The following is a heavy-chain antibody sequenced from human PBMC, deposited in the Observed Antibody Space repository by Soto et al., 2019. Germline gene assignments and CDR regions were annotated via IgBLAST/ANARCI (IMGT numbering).Heavy chain of an antibody. CDR3: AHRGVGAKFNY. CDR1: GFSLTTNGVG. V-gene: IGHV2-5*02. CDR2: IFWDDDK. D-gene: IGHD1-26*01. Sequence: KESGPTLVKATQTLTLTCTLSGFSLTTNGVGVGWLRQPPGKAPEWLALIFWDDDKRYSPSLNSRLTITKDTSRNQVFLTVTNVDPMDTGTYFCAHRGVGAKFNYWGQGTLVTVSS. J-gene: IGHJ4*02.